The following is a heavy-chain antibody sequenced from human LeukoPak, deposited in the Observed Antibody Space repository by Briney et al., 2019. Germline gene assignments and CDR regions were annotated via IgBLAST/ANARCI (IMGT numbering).Heavy chain of an antibody. CDR3: ARQGSGYSPTYYYYMDV. Sequence: GESLKISCKGSGYNFNTYWIAWVRQMPGKGLEWMGIIYPGDSDTRYSPSSQGQVTISADKSISTAYLQWSSLKASDTAMYYCARQGSGYSPTYYYYMDVWGKGTTVTISS. V-gene: IGHV5-51*01. CDR1: GYNFNTYW. CDR2: IYPGDSDT. J-gene: IGHJ6*03. D-gene: IGHD5-18*01.